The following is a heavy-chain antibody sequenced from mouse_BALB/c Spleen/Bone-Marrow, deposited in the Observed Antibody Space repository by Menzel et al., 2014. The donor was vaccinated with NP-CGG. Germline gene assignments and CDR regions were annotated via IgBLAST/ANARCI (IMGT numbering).Heavy chain of an antibody. Sequence: QVQLQQSGAELVTPGASVKLSCKASGYTFTTYWMHWVKLRPGHGLEWIGQVDPSDGYTNYSQMFKGKATLTVDKSSSTAYIQLSSLSSEDSAVYYCARGGDNFAWFAYWGQGTLVTVSA. V-gene: IGHV1-69*02. CDR3: ARGGDNFAWFAY. CDR2: VDPSDGYT. CDR1: GYTFTTYW. D-gene: IGHD1-3*01. J-gene: IGHJ3*01.